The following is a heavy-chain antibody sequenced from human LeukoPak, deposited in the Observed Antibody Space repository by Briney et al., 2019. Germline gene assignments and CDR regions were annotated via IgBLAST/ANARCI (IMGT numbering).Heavy chain of an antibody. V-gene: IGHV3-48*01. CDR1: GFTFSRYS. J-gene: IGHJ4*02. Sequence: QSGGSLRLSCAASGFTFSRYSMNWVRQAPGKGLEWVSYISRSSDNIYYGDSVKGRFTISRDNAKNSVYLQMNSLRAEDTAVYYCASPGEWGQGTLVTVSS. CDR2: ISRSSDNI. D-gene: IGHD3-10*01. CDR3: ASPGE.